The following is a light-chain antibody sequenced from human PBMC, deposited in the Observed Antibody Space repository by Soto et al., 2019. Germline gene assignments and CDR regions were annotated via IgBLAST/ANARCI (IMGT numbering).Light chain of an antibody. CDR2: GAS. CDR3: QQYGSSPLT. CDR1: QSINRY. V-gene: IGKV3-20*01. J-gene: IGKJ4*01. Sequence: EIVMTQSPATLSVSPRETATLSCRASQSINRYLAWYQHKPGQAPRLLIHGASTRATGVPDRFSGSGSGTDFTLTISRLEPEDFAVYYCQQYGSSPLTFGGGTKVDIK.